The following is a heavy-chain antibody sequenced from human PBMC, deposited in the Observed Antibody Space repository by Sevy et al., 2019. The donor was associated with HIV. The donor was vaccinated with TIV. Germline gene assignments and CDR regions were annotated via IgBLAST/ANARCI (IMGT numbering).Heavy chain of an antibody. CDR3: ARVTLFEDNRNGMDV. CDR1: GFTVSSNY. J-gene: IGHJ6*02. Sequence: GGSLRLSCAASGFTVSSNYMSWVRQAPGKGLEWVSVIYSGGSTYYADSVKGRFTVSRDNSKNTLYLQMNSLRAEDKAVYYCARVTLFEDNRNGMDVWGQGTTVTVSS. CDR2: IYSGGST. V-gene: IGHV3-53*01. D-gene: IGHD1-1*01.